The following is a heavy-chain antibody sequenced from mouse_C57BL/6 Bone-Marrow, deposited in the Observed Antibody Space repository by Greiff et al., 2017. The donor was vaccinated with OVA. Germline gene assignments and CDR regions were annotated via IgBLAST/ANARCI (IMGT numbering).Heavy chain of an antibody. J-gene: IGHJ3*01. Sequence: QVQLQQPGAELVKPGASVKLSCKASGYTFTSYWMHWVKQRPGQGLEWIGMIHPNSGSTNYNEKLKSKATLTVDKSSSTAYMQLSSLTSEDSAVYYCALGQWFLQDWGQGTLVTVSA. CDR3: ALGQWFLQD. D-gene: IGHD2-3*01. CDR1: GYTFTSYW. V-gene: IGHV1-64*01. CDR2: IHPNSGST.